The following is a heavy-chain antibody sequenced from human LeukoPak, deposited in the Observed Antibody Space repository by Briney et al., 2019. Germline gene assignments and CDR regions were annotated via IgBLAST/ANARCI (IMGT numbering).Heavy chain of an antibody. J-gene: IGHJ2*01. CDR1: GLTFSRDW. V-gene: IGHV3-7*01. D-gene: IGHD6-13*01. CDR2: IRQDGGET. Sequence: GGSLRLSCEASGLTFSRDWMGWVRQAPGKGLEWVANIRQDGGETYYGDSVKGRFIISRDNAKNSLFLQMNRLRAEDTAVYYCAKRGGSWPDWYFDLWGRGTLVTVSS. CDR3: AKRGGSWPDWYFDL.